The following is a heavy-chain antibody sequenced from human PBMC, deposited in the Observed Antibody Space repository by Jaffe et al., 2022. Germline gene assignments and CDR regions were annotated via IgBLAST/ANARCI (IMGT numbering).Heavy chain of an antibody. V-gene: IGHV6-1*01. J-gene: IGHJ2*01. D-gene: IGHD4-17*01. CDR2: TYYRSKWKS. CDR3: ARDHTTVTSFHWHFDL. Sequence: QVQLQQSGPGLVKPSQTLSVTCAISGDSVSSNSAAWNWLRQSPSRGLEWLGRTYYRSKWKSDYAASVQGRMTINADTSKNEISLQLHSVTPEDTAVYYCARDHTTVTSFHWHFDLWGRGTLVIVSS. CDR1: GDSVSSNSAA.